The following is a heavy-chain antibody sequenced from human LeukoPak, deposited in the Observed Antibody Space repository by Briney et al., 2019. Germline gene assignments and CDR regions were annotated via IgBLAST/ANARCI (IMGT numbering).Heavy chain of an antibody. CDR1: GFTFSSYS. D-gene: IGHD4-17*01. V-gene: IGHV3-21*04. J-gene: IGHJ4*02. CDR3: ATHGDYGDYYYFDY. CDR2: ISSSSSYI. Sequence: GGSLRLSCAASGFTFSSYSMNWVRQAPGKGLEWVSSISSSSSYIYYADSVKGRFTISRDNAKNSLYLQMNSLRAEDTAVYYCATHGDYGDYYYFDYWGQGTLVTVSS.